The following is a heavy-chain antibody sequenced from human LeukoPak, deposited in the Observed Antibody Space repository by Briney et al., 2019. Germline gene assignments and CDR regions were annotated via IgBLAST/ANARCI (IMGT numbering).Heavy chain of an antibody. CDR3: AATLAYGRFDP. Sequence: PSDTLSLTCTGSGGYISSYDWRWIRQPAGKGLEWIGRIYTSGRTNYSPSLMSRVTMSVDTSKNQFSLKLSSMTAADTAVYYCAATLAYGRFDPWGQGTLVTVSS. CDR2: IYTSGRT. J-gene: IGHJ5*02. D-gene: IGHD4-17*01. CDR1: GGYISSYD. V-gene: IGHV4-4*07.